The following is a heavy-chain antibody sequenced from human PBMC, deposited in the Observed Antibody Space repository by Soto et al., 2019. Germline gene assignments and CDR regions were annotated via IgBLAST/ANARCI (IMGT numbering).Heavy chain of an antibody. V-gene: IGHV3-23*01. D-gene: IGHD6-19*01. CDR3: AKEGTSGLYYFDY. CDR2: ISGSGGSP. J-gene: IGHJ4*02. CDR1: GFTFSNYA. Sequence: EVQLLESGGGLVQPGGSLRLSCAASGFTFSNYAMNWLRQAPGKGLEWVSTISGSGGSPYYADSVKGRFTISRDNSQNTLYLQMNSLRAGDSAIYYCAKEGTSGLYYFDYWGQGTLVTVSS.